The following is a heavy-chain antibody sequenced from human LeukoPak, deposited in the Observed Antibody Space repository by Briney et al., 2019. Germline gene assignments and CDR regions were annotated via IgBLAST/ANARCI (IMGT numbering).Heavy chain of an antibody. CDR2: IRSDGSSE. D-gene: IGHD3-10*02. V-gene: IGHV3-33*01. CDR1: GFTFSTYG. Sequence: HPGGSLRLSCAASGFTFSTYGTHWVRQAPGKGLEWVAVIRSDGSSEYYADSVKGRFIISRDNSKNTLYLQMNSLRAEDTAVYYCARDVLCSGSYYCLDYWGQGTLVTVSS. J-gene: IGHJ4*02. CDR3: ARDVLCSGSYYCLDY.